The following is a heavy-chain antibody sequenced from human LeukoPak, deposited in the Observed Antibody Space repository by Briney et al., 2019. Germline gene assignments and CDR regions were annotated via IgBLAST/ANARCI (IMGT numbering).Heavy chain of an antibody. J-gene: IGHJ3*01. CDR1: GDSISSGDYY. CDR2: ISSSGST. Sequence: SETLSLTCTVSGDSISSGDYYWSWIRQPAGKGLEWIGRISSSGSTNYNPSLKSRVTISVDTSKNQSSLKLSSVTAADTAVYFCARGPYSYDSSGAFDVWGQGTMVTVSS. CDR3: ARGPYSYDSSGAFDV. V-gene: IGHV4-61*02. D-gene: IGHD3-22*01.